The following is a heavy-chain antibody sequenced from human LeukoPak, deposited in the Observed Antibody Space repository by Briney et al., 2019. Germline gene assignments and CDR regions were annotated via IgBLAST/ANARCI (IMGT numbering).Heavy chain of an antibody. V-gene: IGHV4-31*03. CDR3: ARDGPTSVL. Sequence: SETLSLTCTVSGASISSGGYYWSWIRQQPGKGLEWIGYSHYSGTSYYSTSLKSRIAISIDTSKNQFSLKLSSVTAADTAVYYCARDGPTSVLWGQGTLVTISS. CDR2: SHYSGTS. CDR1: GASISSGGYY. D-gene: IGHD1-1*01. J-gene: IGHJ4*02.